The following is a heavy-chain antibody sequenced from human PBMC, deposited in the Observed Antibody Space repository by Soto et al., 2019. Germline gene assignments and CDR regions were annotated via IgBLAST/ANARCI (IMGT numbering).Heavy chain of an antibody. Sequence: ESGGGVVQPGRSLRLSCAASGFTFSSYGMHWVRQAPGKGLEWVAVISYDGSNKYYADSVKGRFTISRDNSKNTLYLQMNSLRAEDTAVYYCAKSYYYGSGSYYYGMDVWGQGTTVTVSS. J-gene: IGHJ6*02. CDR2: ISYDGSNK. CDR3: AKSYYYGSGSYYYGMDV. CDR1: GFTFSSYG. D-gene: IGHD3-10*01. V-gene: IGHV3-30*18.